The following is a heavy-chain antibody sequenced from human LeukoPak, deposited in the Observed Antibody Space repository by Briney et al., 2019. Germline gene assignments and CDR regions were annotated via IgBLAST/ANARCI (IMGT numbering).Heavy chain of an antibody. Sequence: ASVKVSCKASGYTFTGYYMHWVRQAPGQGLEWMGGINPNSSGTNYAQKFQGRVTMTRDTSISTAYMELSRLRSDDTAVYYCARDADNPSGIAAAGQIDYWGQGTLVTVSS. D-gene: IGHD6-13*01. V-gene: IGHV1-2*02. J-gene: IGHJ4*02. CDR1: GYTFTGYY. CDR2: INPNSSGT. CDR3: ARDADNPSGIAAAGQIDY.